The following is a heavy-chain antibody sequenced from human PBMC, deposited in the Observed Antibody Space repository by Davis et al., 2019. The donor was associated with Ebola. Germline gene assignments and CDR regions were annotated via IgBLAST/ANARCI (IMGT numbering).Heavy chain of an antibody. D-gene: IGHD3-10*01. Sequence: SETLSLTCTVSGGSISSSSYYWGWIRQPPGKGLEWIGSIYYSGSTYYNPSLKSRVTISVDTSKNQFSLKLSSVTAADTAVYYCARQSSGIDPWGQGTLVTVSS. J-gene: IGHJ5*02. V-gene: IGHV4-39*01. CDR2: IYYSGST. CDR3: ARQSSGIDP. CDR1: GGSISSSSYY.